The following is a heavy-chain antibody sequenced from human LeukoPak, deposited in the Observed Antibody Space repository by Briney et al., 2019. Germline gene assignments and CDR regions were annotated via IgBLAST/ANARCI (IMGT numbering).Heavy chain of an antibody. CDR1: GYTFTGYY. V-gene: IGHV1-2*02. J-gene: IGHJ4*02. D-gene: IGHD3-22*01. Sequence: ASVCVSCMPSGYTFTGYYMQWVPQAPGQGVEWGGWINPNNGGTNYAQTFQGTVTMTRDTSISTVYMERSRLRSDDTAVYYCARTSDTSGYYLIWGQGSLVTVSS. CDR3: ARTSDTSGYYLI. CDR2: INPNNGGT.